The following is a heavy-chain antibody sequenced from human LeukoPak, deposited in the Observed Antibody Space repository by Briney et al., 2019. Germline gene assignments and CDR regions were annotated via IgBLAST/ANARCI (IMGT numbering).Heavy chain of an antibody. CDR2: IGNGGSNT. J-gene: IGHJ4*02. CDR3: AKMRGNSSSWYKFFRYYFDY. V-gene: IGHV3-23*01. Sequence: GGSLRLSCAASGFTFSSYAMSWVRQAPGKGLEWVSSIGNGGSNTYYADSVKGRFTISRDNSQNTLYLQMNSLRADDTAVYYCAKMRGNSSSWYKFFRYYFDYWGQGTLVTVSS. D-gene: IGHD6-13*01. CDR1: GFTFSSYA.